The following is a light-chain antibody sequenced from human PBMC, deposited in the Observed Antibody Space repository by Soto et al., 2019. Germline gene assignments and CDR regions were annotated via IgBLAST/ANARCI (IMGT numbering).Light chain of an antibody. CDR1: SSDIGGYNY. CDR3: SSYTSSTTLVV. V-gene: IGLV2-14*01. J-gene: IGLJ2*01. Sequence: QSALTQPASVSGSPGQSITISCTGTSSDIGGYNYVSWYQQHPGKAPKLMICDVSIRPSGVSNRFSGSKSGNTASLTISGLQAEDEAYYYCSSYTSSTTLVVFGGGTKLTVL. CDR2: DVS.